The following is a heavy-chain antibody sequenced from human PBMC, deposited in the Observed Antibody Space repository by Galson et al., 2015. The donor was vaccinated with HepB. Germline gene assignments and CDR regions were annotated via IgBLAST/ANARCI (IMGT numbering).Heavy chain of an antibody. CDR2: ITISGGNS. CDR3: AKDGIMVANNPYHFHY. D-gene: IGHD2-15*01. V-gene: IGHV3-23*01. J-gene: IGHJ4*02. Sequence: MTWVRQAPGKGLEWVSSITISGGNSYYTDSVKGRFTVSRDNSKNTLLLQLNSLRAEDTAMYFCAKDGIMVANNPYHFHYWGQGTLVTVSS.